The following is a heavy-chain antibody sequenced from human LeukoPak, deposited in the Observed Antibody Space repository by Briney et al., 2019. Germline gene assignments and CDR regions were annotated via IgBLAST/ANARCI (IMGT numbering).Heavy chain of an antibody. CDR2: FDPEDGET. CDR1: GYTLTELS. J-gene: IGHJ6*02. V-gene: IGHV1-24*01. Sequence: ASVKVSCKVSGYTLTELSMHWVRQAPGKGLEWMGGFDPEDGETIYAQKFQGRVTITADESTSTAYMELSSLRSEDTAVYYCARTLYSGSPGHYYYGMDVWGQGTTVTVSS. CDR3: ARTLYSGSPGHYYYGMDV. D-gene: IGHD1-26*01.